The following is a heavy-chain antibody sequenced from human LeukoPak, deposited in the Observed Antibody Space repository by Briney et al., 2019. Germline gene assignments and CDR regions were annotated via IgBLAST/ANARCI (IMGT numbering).Heavy chain of an antibody. D-gene: IGHD3-10*01. CDR2: IYHSGST. Sequence: ASETLSLTRAVSGGSISSSNWWSWVRQPPGKGLEWIGEIYHSGSTNYNPSLKSRVTISVDKSKNQFSLKLSSVTAADTAVYYCARAYGSEEDYYYGMDVWGKGTTVTVSS. J-gene: IGHJ6*04. V-gene: IGHV4-4*02. CDR3: ARAYGSEEDYYYGMDV. CDR1: GGSISSSNW.